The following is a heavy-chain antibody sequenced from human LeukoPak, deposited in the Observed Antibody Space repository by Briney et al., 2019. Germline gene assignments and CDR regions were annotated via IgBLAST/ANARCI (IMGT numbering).Heavy chain of an antibody. Sequence: PSETLCLTCTVSGGSISSGDYYWSWIRQPPGKGLEWIGYIYYSGSTYYNPSLKSRVTISVDTSKNQFSLKLSSVTAAETAVYYCASGYDFWSGYYEGIFDIWGQGTMVTVSS. CDR3: ASGYDFWSGYYEGIFDI. D-gene: IGHD3-3*01. CDR1: GGSISSGDYY. V-gene: IGHV4-30-4*08. J-gene: IGHJ3*02. CDR2: IYYSGST.